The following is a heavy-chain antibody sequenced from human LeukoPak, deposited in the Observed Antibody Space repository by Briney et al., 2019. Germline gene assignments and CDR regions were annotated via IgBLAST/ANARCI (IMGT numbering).Heavy chain of an antibody. J-gene: IGHJ4*02. CDR2: ISGSGGST. CDR1: GFTFSTYA. Sequence: KPGGSLRLSCAASGFTFSTYAMTWVRQAPGKGLEWVSGISGSGGSTYYADSVKGRLTISRDNSKNTLYLQMNSLRAEDTAVYYCAKGRYYGSGKWGYFEYWGQGTLVTVSS. V-gene: IGHV3-23*01. D-gene: IGHD3-10*01. CDR3: AKGRYYGSGKWGYFEY.